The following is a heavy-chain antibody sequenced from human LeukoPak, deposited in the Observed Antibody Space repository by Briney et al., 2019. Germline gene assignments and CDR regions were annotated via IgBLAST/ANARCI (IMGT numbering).Heavy chain of an antibody. J-gene: IGHJ6*03. CDR1: GGTFSSYA. CDR3: AREMRYYYYMDV. Sequence: ASVKVSCKASGGTFSSYAISWVRQAPGQGLEWMGGIIPIFGTANYAQKFQGRVTITADESTSTACMELSSLRSEDTAVYYCAREMRYYYYMDVWGKGTTVTISS. V-gene: IGHV1-69*13. CDR2: IIPIFGTA.